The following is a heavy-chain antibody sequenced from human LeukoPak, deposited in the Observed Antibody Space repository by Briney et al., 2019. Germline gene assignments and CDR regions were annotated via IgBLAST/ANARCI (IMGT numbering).Heavy chain of an antibody. CDR2: VSYDGSTK. CDR3: ARDLYSGSYWGRFDY. Sequence: GGSLRLSCAASGFTFSSFAMHWVRQAPGKGLEWVAVVSYDGSTKYCADSVKGRFTISRDNSRNTLYLQMNSLRAEDTAVYYCARDLYSGSYWGRFDYWGQGTLVTVSS. D-gene: IGHD1-26*01. V-gene: IGHV3-30-3*01. CDR1: GFTFSSFA. J-gene: IGHJ4*02.